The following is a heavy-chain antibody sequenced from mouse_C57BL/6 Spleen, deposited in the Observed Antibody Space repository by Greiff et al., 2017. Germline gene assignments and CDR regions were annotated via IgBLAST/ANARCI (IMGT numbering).Heavy chain of an antibody. J-gene: IGHJ1*03. CDR3: ERPGYGSSYWYFDV. Sequence: VKLQESGAELVKPGASVKMSCKASGYTFTTYPIEWMKQNHGKSLEWIGNFNPYNDDTNYNEKFKGKATLTVEKSSSTVYLELSRLTSDDSAVYAGERPGYGSSYWYFDVWGTGTTVTVSS. CDR2: FNPYNDDT. CDR1: GYTFTTYP. D-gene: IGHD1-1*01. V-gene: IGHV1-47*01.